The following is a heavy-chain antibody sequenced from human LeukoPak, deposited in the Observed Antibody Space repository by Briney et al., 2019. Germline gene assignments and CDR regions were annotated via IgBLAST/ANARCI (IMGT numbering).Heavy chain of an antibody. Sequence: GGSLRLSCAASGFTFSSYSMNWVRQAPGKGLEWVSSISSSSSYIYYADSVKGRFTISRDNAKNSLYLQMNSLRAEVTAVYYCARGPPSGIAAAGTLNWFDPWGQGTLVTVSS. CDR2: ISSSSSYI. CDR3: ARGPPSGIAAAGTLNWFDP. D-gene: IGHD6-13*01. J-gene: IGHJ5*02. CDR1: GFTFSSYS. V-gene: IGHV3-21*01.